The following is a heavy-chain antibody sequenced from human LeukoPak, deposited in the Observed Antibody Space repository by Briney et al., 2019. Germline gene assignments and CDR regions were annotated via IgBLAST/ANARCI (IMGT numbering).Heavy chain of an antibody. CDR3: ASGRTPVAGSN. J-gene: IGHJ4*02. D-gene: IGHD6-19*01. CDR2: MYYSGST. Sequence: SETLSLTCTVSGGSISSSSYYWGWIRQAPGKGLEWIGSMYYSGSTYYNPSLQSRVTISLDTSKNQFSLELSSVTAADTAVYYCASGRTPVAGSNWGQGTLVTVSS. V-gene: IGHV4-39*07. CDR1: GGSISSSSYY.